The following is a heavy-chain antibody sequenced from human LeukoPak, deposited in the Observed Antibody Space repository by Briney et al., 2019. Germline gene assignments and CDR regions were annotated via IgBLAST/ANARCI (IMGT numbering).Heavy chain of an antibody. J-gene: IGHJ5*02. CDR1: GGSISSSSYY. CDR2: IYYSGST. D-gene: IGHD6-19*01. CDR3: ATSRTRGLAVAGTPMNWFDP. Sequence: SETLSLTCTVSGGSISSSSYYWGWIRQPPGKGLEWIGSIYYSGSTYYNPSLKSRVTISVDTSKNQFSLKLSSVTAADTAVYYCATSRTRGLAVAGTPMNWFDPWGQGILVTVSS. V-gene: IGHV4-39*01.